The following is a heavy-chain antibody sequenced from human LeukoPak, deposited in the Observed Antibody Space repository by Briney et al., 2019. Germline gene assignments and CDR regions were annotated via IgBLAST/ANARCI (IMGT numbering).Heavy chain of an antibody. D-gene: IGHD5-24*01. V-gene: IGHV3-23*01. CDR1: GFTFSSYA. Sequence: GGSLRLSCAASGFTFSSYAMSWVRQAPGKGLEWVSAISGSGVSTYYADSVKGRFTISRDSSKNTLYLQMDSLRAEDTAVYYCAKVEMATTFDYWGQGTLVTVSS. CDR3: AKVEMATTFDY. CDR2: ISGSGVST. J-gene: IGHJ4*02.